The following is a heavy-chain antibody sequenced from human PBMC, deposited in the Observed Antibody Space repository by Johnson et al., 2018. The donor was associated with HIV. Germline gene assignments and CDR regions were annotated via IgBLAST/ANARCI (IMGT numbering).Heavy chain of an antibody. CDR1: GFTFSSYA. CDR3: ARGVGPSAFDI. J-gene: IGHJ3*02. Sequence: QVQLVESGGGVVQPGRSLRLSCAASGFTFSSYAMHWVRQAPGKGLEWVAVISYDGSNKYYADSVKGRFTISRDNSKNTLYLQMNSLRAEDTAVYYCARGVGPSAFDIWGQGTMVTVSS. CDR2: ISYDGSNK. D-gene: IGHD1-26*01. V-gene: IGHV3-30-3*01.